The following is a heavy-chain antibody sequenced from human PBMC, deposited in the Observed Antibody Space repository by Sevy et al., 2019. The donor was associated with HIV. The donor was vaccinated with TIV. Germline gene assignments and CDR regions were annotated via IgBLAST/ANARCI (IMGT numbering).Heavy chain of an antibody. D-gene: IGHD6-13*01. CDR3: ARAHSWMELDAFDI. CDR2: IYSGGST. V-gene: IGHV3-53*01. CDR1: GFTVSSNY. J-gene: IGHJ3*02. Sequence: GGSLRLSCAASGFTVSSNYMSWVRQAPGKGLERVSVIYSGGSTYYADSVKGRFTISRDNSKNTLYLQMNSLRAEDTAVYYCARAHSWMELDAFDIWGQGTMVTVSS.